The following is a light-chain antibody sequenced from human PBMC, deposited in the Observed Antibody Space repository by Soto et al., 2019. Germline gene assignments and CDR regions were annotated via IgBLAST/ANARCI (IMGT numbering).Light chain of an antibody. CDR2: EGS. CDR1: SSDVGSYNL. J-gene: IGLJ3*02. CDR3: CSYAGSSTPWV. V-gene: IGLV2-23*01. Sequence: QSALTQPASVSGSPGQSITISCTGTSSDVGSYNLVSWYQQRPGKAPKLMIYEGSKRPSGVSNRFSGSKSGNTASLTISGLQAEDEADYYCCSYAGSSTPWVFGGGTKLTVL.